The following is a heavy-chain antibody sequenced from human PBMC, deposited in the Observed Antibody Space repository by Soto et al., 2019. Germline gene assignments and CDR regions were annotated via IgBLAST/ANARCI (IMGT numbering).Heavy chain of an antibody. CDR3: AKVKFDFWDGYEY. CDR2: ISGSGGST. V-gene: IGHV3-23*01. J-gene: IGHJ4*02. Sequence: EVQLLESGGGLVQPGGSLRLSCAASGFSFSTYAMHWVRQAPGKGLEWVSAISGSGGSTYNAASVKGRVTISRDNSKSTLYLQMNSLRAEDTAVYYCAKVKFDFWDGYEYWGQGTLVTVSS. CDR1: GFSFSTYA. D-gene: IGHD3-3*01.